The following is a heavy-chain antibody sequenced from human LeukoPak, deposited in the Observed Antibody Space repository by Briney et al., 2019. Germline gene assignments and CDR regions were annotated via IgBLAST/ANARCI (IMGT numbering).Heavy chain of an antibody. Sequence: SGGSLRLSCAASGFTFSSHHMSWVRQGPGKRLEWVAAIGITGGDTYHSGSVNGRFTISRDNSKNTLYLQMNSLRAEDTAVYYCAKDQDDILTGYYRVDWGQGTLVTVSS. CDR2: IGITGGDT. CDR1: GFTFSSHH. J-gene: IGHJ4*02. D-gene: IGHD3-9*01. V-gene: IGHV3-23*01. CDR3: AKDQDDILTGYYRVD.